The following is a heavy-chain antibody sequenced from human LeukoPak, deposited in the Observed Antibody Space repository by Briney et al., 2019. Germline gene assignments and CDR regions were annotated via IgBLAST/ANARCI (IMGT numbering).Heavy chain of an antibody. J-gene: IGHJ4*02. CDR1: GYTFTSYG. CDR3: ARGRRLVGATTGSYFGY. V-gene: IGHV1-18*01. Sequence: ASVKVSCKASGYTFTSYGISWVRQAAGQGLEWMGWISAYNGNTNYAQKLQGRVTMTTDTSTSTAYMELRSLRSDDTAVYYCARGRRLVGATTGSYFGYWGQGTLVTVSS. CDR2: ISAYNGNT. D-gene: IGHD1-26*01.